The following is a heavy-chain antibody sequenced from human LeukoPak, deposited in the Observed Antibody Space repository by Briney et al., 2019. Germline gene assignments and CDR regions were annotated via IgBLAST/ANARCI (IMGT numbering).Heavy chain of an antibody. J-gene: IGHJ6*02. Sequence: PSQTLSLTCTVSGGSISSGGYYWSWIRQRPGKGLEWIGYIYYSGSTYYNPSLKSRVTISVDTSKNQFSLKLSSVTAADTAVYYCARASTVTTPYYYYYYGMDVWGQGTTVTVSS. CDR1: GGSISSGGYY. V-gene: IGHV4-31*03. CDR3: ARASTVTTPYYYYYYGMDV. CDR2: IYYSGST. D-gene: IGHD4-17*01.